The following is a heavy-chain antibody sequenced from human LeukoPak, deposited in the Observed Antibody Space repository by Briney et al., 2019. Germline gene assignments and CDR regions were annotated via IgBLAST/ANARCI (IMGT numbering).Heavy chain of an antibody. J-gene: IGHJ6*03. D-gene: IGHD3-22*01. Sequence: GGSLRLSCAASGFTFSSYGMHWVRQAPGKGLEWVAFIRYDGSNKYYADSVKGRFTISRHNSKNTLYLQMTSLRAEDTAVYYCAKAGYYASSGYYENYYYYYMDVWGKGTTVTVSS. CDR3: AKAGYYASSGYYENYYYYYMDV. V-gene: IGHV3-30*02. CDR1: GFTFSSYG. CDR2: IRYDGSNK.